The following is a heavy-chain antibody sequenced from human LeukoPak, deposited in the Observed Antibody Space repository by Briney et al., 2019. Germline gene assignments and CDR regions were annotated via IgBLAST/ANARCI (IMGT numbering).Heavy chain of an antibody. J-gene: IGHJ5*02. CDR2: INPNSGGT. CDR3: ARDYDFWSGYPPYWFDP. CDR1: GYTFTSHG. Sequence: ASVKVSCKASGYTFTSHGISWVRQAPGQGLEWMGWINPNSGGTNYAQKFQGRVTMTRDTSISTAYMELSRLRSDDTAVYYCARDYDFWSGYPPYWFDPWGQGTLVTVSS. D-gene: IGHD3-3*01. V-gene: IGHV1-2*02.